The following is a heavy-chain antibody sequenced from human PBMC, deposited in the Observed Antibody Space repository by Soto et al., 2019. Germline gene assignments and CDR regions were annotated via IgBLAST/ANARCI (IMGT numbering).Heavy chain of an antibody. CDR3: ARGGVVVAATAYYYGMDV. Sequence: GASVKVSCKASGYTFTGYYMHWVRQAPGQGLEWMGWINPNSGGTNYAQKSQGWVTMTRDTSISTAYMELSRLRSDDTAVYYCARGGVVVAATAYYYGMDVWGQGTTVTVSS. CDR1: GYTFTGYY. CDR2: INPNSGGT. D-gene: IGHD2-15*01. J-gene: IGHJ6*02. V-gene: IGHV1-2*04.